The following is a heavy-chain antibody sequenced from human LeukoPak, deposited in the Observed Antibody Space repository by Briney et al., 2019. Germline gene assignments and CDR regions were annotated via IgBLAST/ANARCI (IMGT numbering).Heavy chain of an antibody. D-gene: IGHD3-22*01. J-gene: IGHJ4*02. CDR2: ISGSGGST. CDR3: AKRLISSGYYNY. V-gene: IGHV3-23*01. CDR1: GFTVSSNY. Sequence: GGSLSLSCAASGFTVSSNYMSWVRQAPGKGLEWVSAISGSGGSTYYADSVKGRFTISRDNSKNTLYLQMNSLRAEDTAVYYCAKRLISSGYYNYWGQGTLVTVSS.